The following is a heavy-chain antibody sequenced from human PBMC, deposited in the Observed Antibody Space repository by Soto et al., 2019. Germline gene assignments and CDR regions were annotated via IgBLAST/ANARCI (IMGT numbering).Heavy chain of an antibody. J-gene: IGHJ4*02. V-gene: IGHV3-9*01. D-gene: IGHD4-17*01. CDR3: AKDMRWGGMTTIHYFDS. CDR1: GFTVDDYA. Sequence: GGSLRLSCGASGFTVDDYAGHWVRQAPGKGLEWVSGISANGDNVDYADSVKGRFTVSRDNAKNSLFLQMNSLRPEDTALYYCAKDMRWGGMTTIHYFDSWGQGTQVTVSS. CDR2: ISANGDNV.